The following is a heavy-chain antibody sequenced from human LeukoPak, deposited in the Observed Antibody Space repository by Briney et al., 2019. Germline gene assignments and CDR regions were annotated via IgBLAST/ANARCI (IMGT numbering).Heavy chain of an antibody. CDR1: GGSISSYY. J-gene: IGHJ4*02. CDR3: AREGSSWLAYDY. Sequence: SETLSLTCTVSGGSISSYYWSWIRQPPGKGLEWIGYIYYSGSTNYNPSLKSRVTISVDTSKNQFSLKLSSVTAADTAVYYCAREGSSWLAYDYWGQGILVTVSS. V-gene: IGHV4-59*01. CDR2: IYYSGST. D-gene: IGHD6-13*01.